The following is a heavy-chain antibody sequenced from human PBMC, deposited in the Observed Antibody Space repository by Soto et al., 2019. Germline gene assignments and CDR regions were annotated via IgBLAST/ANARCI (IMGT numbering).Heavy chain of an antibody. Sequence: EVRLVESGGGLVKPGGSLRLSCVASGFTFTSFTMNWVRQAPGKGLEWVSSISSTTNYIYYGDSMKGRFTISRDNAKNSLYLEMNSLRAEDTAVYYCARESEDLTSNFDYWGQGTLVTVSS. CDR1: GFTFTSFT. V-gene: IGHV3-21*02. J-gene: IGHJ4*02. CDR3: ARESEDLTSNFDY. CDR2: ISSTTNYI.